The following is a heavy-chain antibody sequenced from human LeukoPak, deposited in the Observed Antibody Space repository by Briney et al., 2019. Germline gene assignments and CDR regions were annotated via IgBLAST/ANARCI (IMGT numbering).Heavy chain of an antibody. D-gene: IGHD4-17*01. Sequence: GRSLRLSCAASGFTFSDYYMSWIRQAPGKGLEWVSYISSSGRTIYYADSLKGRFTISRDNAKNSLYLQMNSLRAEDTAVYYCARCSVTKVDYWGQGTLVTVPS. CDR3: ARCSVTKVDY. V-gene: IGHV3-11*04. CDR2: ISSSGRTI. CDR1: GFTFSDYY. J-gene: IGHJ4*02.